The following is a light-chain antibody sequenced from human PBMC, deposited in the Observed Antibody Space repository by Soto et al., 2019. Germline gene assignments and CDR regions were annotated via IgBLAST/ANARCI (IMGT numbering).Light chain of an antibody. Sequence: IVLTQSPCTLSLSPGERATLSCRASQSVSSYLAWYQQKPGQAPRLLIYGASSRATGIPDRFSGSGSGTDFTLTIRRLEPEDFAVYYCQQYGSSYPWTFGQGTKVDIK. CDR2: GAS. CDR3: QQYGSSYPWT. J-gene: IGKJ1*01. V-gene: IGKV3-20*01. CDR1: QSVSSY.